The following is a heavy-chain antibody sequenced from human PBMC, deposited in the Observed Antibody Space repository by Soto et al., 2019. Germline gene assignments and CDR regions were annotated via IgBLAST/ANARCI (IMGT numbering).Heavy chain of an antibody. CDR3: AREGTYGGTDY. CDR2: INPSGGST. V-gene: IGHV1-46*01. D-gene: IGHD4-17*01. CDR1: GYTYTRYY. J-gene: IGHJ4*02. Sequence: ASVKVSCQTSGYTYTRYYVHWVRQAPGQGLEWMGIINPSGGSTSYAQKFQGRVTMTRDTSTSTVYMELSSLRSEDTAVYYCAREGTYGGTDYWGQGTLVTVSS.